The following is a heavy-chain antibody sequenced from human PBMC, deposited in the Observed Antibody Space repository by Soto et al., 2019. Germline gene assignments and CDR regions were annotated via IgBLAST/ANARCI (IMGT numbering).Heavy chain of an antibody. J-gene: IGHJ6*02. V-gene: IGHV4-59*01. CDR3: ARLPGYSYGYAYYYGMDV. D-gene: IGHD5-18*01. CDR1: GGSITSYH. Sequence: TLSLTCIVSGGSITSYHWSWIRQFPGKGLEWIAYTSYTGNTNYNPSLKSRVTISVDTSKNQFSLKLSSVTAADTAVYYCARLPGYSYGYAYYYGMDVWGQGTTVTVSS. CDR2: TSYTGNT.